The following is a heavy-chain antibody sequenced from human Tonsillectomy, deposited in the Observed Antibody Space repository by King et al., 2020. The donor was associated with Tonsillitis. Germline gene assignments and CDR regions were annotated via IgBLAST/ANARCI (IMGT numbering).Heavy chain of an antibody. V-gene: IGHV4-59*01. D-gene: IGHD2-15*01. J-gene: IGHJ4*02. CDR3: ARGYCSGGSCYFSPFDY. CDR2: IYYSGST. CDR1: GGSINNYY. Sequence: QLQESGPGLVKPSETLSLTCTVSGGSINNYYWSWIRQPPGKGLEWIGYIYYSGSTNYNPSLKSRVTISVDTSKNQFSLKLSSVTAADTALYYCARGYCSGGSCYFSPFDYWGQGTLVTVSS.